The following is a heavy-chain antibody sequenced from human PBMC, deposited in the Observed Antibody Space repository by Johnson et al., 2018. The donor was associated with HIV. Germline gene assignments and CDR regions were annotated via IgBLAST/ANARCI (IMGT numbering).Heavy chain of an antibody. CDR3: ARDSRIWA. J-gene: IGHJ3*01. CDR2: ISSSGSTI. Sequence: VQLVESGGGVVQPGTSLRLSCAASGFTFSSFAMHWIRQAPGKGLEWVSYISSSGSTIYSADSVKGRFTIPRHNAKNSLYLQMNSLRAEDTAVYYCARDSRIWAWGQGTMVTVSS. V-gene: IGHV3-48*04. D-gene: IGHD3-16*01. CDR1: GFTFSSFA.